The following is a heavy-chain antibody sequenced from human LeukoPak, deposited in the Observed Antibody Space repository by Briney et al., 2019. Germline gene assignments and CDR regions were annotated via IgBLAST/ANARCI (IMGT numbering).Heavy chain of an antibody. J-gene: IGHJ4*02. CDR1: GLSSSSSFKGCY. D-gene: IGHD3-16*01. CDR3: ASQGDPGEFDY. Sequence: SETLSLTCAVYGLSSSSSFKGCYWSWIRQPPGKGLEWIGEINHSGRTNNNPSLKSRVTISVDTSKNQFSLKLTSVTAADTAVYYSASQGDPGEFDYWGQGTLVTVSS. CDR2: INHSGRT. V-gene: IGHV4-34*01.